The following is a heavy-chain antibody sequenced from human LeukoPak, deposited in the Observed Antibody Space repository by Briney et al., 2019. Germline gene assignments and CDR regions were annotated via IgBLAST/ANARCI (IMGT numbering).Heavy chain of an antibody. J-gene: IGHJ6*03. D-gene: IGHD5-24*01. Sequence: PSETLSLTCTVSGGSISSGSYYWSWIRQPAGKGLEWIGEINHSGSTNYNPSLKSRVTISVDTSKNQFSLKLSSVTAADTAVYYCARRGWVRRYYYYMDVWGKGTTVTISS. CDR3: ARRGWVRRYYYYMDV. CDR1: GGSISSGSYY. V-gene: IGHV4-61*10. CDR2: INHSGST.